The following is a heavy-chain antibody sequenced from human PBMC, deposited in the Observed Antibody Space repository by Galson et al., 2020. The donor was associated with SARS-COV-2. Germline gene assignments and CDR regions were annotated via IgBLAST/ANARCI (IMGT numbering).Heavy chain of an antibody. V-gene: IGHV3-7*03. CDR3: ARDLGSSSGDYYYYYGMDV. CDR2: IKQDGSEK. D-gene: IGHD6-6*01. J-gene: IGHJ6*02. Sequence: GGSLRLSCAASGFTFSSYWMSWVRQAPGKGLEWVANIKQDGSEKYYVDSVKGRFTISRDNAKNSLYLQMNSLRAEDTAVYYCARDLGSSSGDYYYYYGMDVWGQGTTVTVSS. CDR1: GFTFSSYW.